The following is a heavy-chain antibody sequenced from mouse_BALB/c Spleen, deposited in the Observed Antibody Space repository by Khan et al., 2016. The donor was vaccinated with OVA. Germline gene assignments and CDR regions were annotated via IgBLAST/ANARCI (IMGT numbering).Heavy chain of an antibody. J-gene: IGHJ2*01. Sequence: VQLQQSGAELVKPGASVKLSCTASGFNIKDTYMHWVKQRPEQGLEWIGRIDPANGNTKYDPKFQGKATITADTSSNTAYLQLSSLTSEDTAVYYCARDEITTALDYWGQGTTLTVSS. D-gene: IGHD1-2*01. V-gene: IGHV14-3*02. CDR3: ARDEITTALDY. CDR1: GFNIKDTY. CDR2: IDPANGNT.